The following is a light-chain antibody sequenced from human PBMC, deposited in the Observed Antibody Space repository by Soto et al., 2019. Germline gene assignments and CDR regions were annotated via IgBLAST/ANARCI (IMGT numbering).Light chain of an antibody. Sequence: QPVLTQPPSASSTPGQTVTISCSGSTSNIGTFYVYWYQHLPGTAPKLLIYLGDQRASGVSDRFSGSKSGTSASLAINGLRSDDEADYYCAAWDDNLNAHVFGSGTKVTVL. J-gene: IGLJ1*01. CDR3: AAWDDNLNAHV. CDR1: TSNIGTFY. CDR2: LGD. V-gene: IGLV1-47*02.